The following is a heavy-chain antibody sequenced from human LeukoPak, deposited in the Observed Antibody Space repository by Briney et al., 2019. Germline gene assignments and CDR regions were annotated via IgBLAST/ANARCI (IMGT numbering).Heavy chain of an antibody. V-gene: IGHV4-4*02. CDR2: ISLTGET. CDR1: GGSISSTNW. Sequence: SETLSLTCDVSGGSISSTNWWSWVRQPPGQGLEWIGEISLTGETNYNPSLNGRVTMSLDKSRNQLSLKLTSVTAADTAIYYCARSGAPYYFSSWGQGIRVTVSS. J-gene: IGHJ5*02. D-gene: IGHD3-10*01. CDR3: ARSGAPYYFSS.